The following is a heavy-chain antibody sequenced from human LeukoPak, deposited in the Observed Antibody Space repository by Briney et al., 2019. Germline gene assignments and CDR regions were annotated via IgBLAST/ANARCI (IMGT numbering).Heavy chain of an antibody. Sequence: GGSLRLSCAASGFTFSSYWMHWVRQAPGKGLVWVSRINSDGSSTSYADSVKGRFTISRDNAKDTLYLQMNSLRAEDTAVYYCARKIAAAFSAFDIWGQGTMVTVSS. V-gene: IGHV3-74*01. CDR1: GFTFSSYW. CDR3: ARKIAAAFSAFDI. J-gene: IGHJ3*02. CDR2: INSDGSST. D-gene: IGHD6-13*01.